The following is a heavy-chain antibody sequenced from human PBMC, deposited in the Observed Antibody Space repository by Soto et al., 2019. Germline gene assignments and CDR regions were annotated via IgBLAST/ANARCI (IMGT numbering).Heavy chain of an antibody. CDR2: ISSNSAYI. CDR3: TRDASRDSSARGWFDP. J-gene: IGHJ5*02. V-gene: IGHV3-21*01. Sequence: GSLRLSCAASGFAFRSFTMNWVRQAPGKGLEWVSTISSNSAYIYYTDALRGRFTISRDNAKNSLHLQMNSLRAEDTAVYYCTRDASRDSSARGWFDPWGPGTLVTVSS. D-gene: IGHD6-13*01. CDR1: GFAFRSFT.